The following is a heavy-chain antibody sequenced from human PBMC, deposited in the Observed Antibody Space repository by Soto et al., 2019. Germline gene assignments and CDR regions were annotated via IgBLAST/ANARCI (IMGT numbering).Heavy chain of an antibody. Sequence: PSETRCLTWTVAGGSIDSNRCYWACIRQPPGKGLEWIGSIFYTGSTYYSPSLKGRLTISVDPSKNHFSLKLTSVTAADTAMYYCASPKPLGAADGKGWFEPWGKGTLVTVSP. CDR2: IFYTGST. CDR1: GGSIDSNRCY. J-gene: IGHJ5*02. D-gene: IGHD6-13*01. CDR3: ASPKPLGAADGKGWFEP. V-gene: IGHV4-39*02.